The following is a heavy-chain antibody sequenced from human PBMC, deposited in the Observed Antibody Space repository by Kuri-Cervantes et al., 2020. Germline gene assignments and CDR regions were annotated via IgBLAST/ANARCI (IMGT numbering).Heavy chain of an antibody. CDR1: GGSFSDYS. J-gene: IGHJ2*01. D-gene: IGHD3-22*01. CDR3: ASRLGDSSGYFWFFDL. CDR2: IDQSGST. Sequence: SETLSLTCVVFGGSFSDYSWTWIRQPPGKGLEWIGEIDQSGSTNYNPSLKSRVTISLDTSKNQFSLRLNSVTAADTAVYYCASRLGDSSGYFWFFDLWGRGTLVTVSS. V-gene: IGHV4-34*01.